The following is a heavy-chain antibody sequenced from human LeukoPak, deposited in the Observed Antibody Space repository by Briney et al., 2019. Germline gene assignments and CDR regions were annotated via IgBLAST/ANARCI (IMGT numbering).Heavy chain of an antibody. J-gene: IGHJ4*02. CDR1: GYTFSSSA. CDR3: AKDAVVGSDC. CDR2: ISGSGGST. D-gene: IGHD2-2*01. Sequence: GGSLRLSCAASGYTFSSSAMSWVRQPPGKGLEWVSAISGSGGSTYYADSVKGRYTISRDNPKNTLYLQINSLRAEDTAVYYCAKDAVVGSDCWGQGTLVTVSS. V-gene: IGHV3-23*01.